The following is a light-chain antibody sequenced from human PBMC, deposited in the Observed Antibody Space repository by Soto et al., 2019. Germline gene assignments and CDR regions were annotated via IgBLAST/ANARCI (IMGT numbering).Light chain of an antibody. CDR3: HQYQSYS. CDR2: DAS. V-gene: IGKV1-5*01. CDR1: QSISGW. Sequence: DIQMTQSPPTLSASVGDRVTITCRASQSISGWLAWYQQKPGKAPKLLIYDASSLESGVPSRFSGSGSGTEFTLTISSLQPDDFATYYCHQYQSYSFGQGTKVDIK. J-gene: IGKJ1*01.